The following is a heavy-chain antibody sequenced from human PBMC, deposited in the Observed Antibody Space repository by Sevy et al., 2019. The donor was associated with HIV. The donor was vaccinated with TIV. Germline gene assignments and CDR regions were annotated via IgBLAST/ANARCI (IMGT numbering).Heavy chain of an antibody. J-gene: IGHJ3*02. CDR3: TRDVRALDI. V-gene: IGHV3-7*01. Sequence: GGSLRLSCAVSGFTFSDFWMSWVRRAPGKGLEWVGNIKLDGTEKYYAASVNGRFTISSDNAKNSLYLQMNSLRAEDTAVYYCTRDVRALDIWGQGTMVTVSS. CDR2: IKLDGTEK. CDR1: GFTFSDFW.